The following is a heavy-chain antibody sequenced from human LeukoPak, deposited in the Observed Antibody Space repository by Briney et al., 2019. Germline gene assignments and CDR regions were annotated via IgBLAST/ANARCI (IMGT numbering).Heavy chain of an antibody. CDR2: INHSGST. D-gene: IGHD2-15*01. J-gene: IGHJ4*02. Sequence: SETLSLTCAVYGGSFSGYYWSWIRQPPGKGLEWIGEINHSGSTNYNPSLKSRVTISVDTSKNQFSLKLSSVTAADTAVYYCARGRSAYCSGGSCYPRAAPSFFDYWGQGTLVTVSS. V-gene: IGHV4-34*01. CDR3: ARGRSAYCSGGSCYPRAAPSFFDY. CDR1: GGSFSGYY.